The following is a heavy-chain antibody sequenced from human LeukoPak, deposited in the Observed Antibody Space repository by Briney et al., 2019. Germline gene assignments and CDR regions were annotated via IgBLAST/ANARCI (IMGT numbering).Heavy chain of an antibody. CDR1: GFTFSSYG. D-gene: IGHD2-21*01. Sequence: GGSLRLSCAASGFTFSSYGMHWVRHTPGKGLEWVAVLWYDGTNKYYADLVKGRFTISRDNSKNTLYLQMNSLRAEDTAVYYCARGALIVEVYWGXGTLVTVSS. J-gene: IGHJ4*01. CDR2: LWYDGTNK. V-gene: IGHV3-33*01. CDR3: ARGALIVEVY.